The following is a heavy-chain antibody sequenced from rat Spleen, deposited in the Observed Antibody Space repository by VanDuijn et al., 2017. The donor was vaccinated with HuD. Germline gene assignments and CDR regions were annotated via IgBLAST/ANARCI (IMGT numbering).Heavy chain of an antibody. CDR1: GFTFSDYY. CDR3: ARTVHY. Sequence: EVQLVESDGGLVQPGRSLELSCTASGFTFSDYYMAWVRQAPTKGLEWLATISYDGSSTYYRDSVKGRFTISRNNAKGTLYLQMDSLTSADTATYYCARTVHYWGQGVMVTVSS. V-gene: IGHV5-29*01. CDR2: ISYDGSST. J-gene: IGHJ2*01.